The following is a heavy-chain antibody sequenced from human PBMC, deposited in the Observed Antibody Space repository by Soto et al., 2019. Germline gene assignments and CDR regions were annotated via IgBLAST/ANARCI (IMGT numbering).Heavy chain of an antibody. J-gene: IGHJ4*02. D-gene: IGHD2-21*01. CDR3: VILVIEVFDQGDY. CDR1: GFTLNNYG. CDR2: ISFDGSKE. Sequence: QGQMVESGGGVAQPGRSLRLSCAASGFTLNNYGVHWVRQAPGKGLEWVAVISFDGSKEYYGDAVKGRFTISRDKSENTVYLQMNSLRAEDTGVYYCVILVIEVFDQGDYWGQGTRVTVAS. V-gene: IGHV3-30*03.